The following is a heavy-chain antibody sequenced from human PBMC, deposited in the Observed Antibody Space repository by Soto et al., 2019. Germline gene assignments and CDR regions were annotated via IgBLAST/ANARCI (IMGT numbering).Heavy chain of an antibody. D-gene: IGHD3-10*01. CDR2: ISYDGSKK. CDR3: AKVRDAFHTIDH. CDR1: GFTFSGSG. J-gene: IGHJ1*01. Sequence: GGSLRLSCAASGFTFSGSGFHWVRQIPGTGLEWVALISYDGSKKLYADSVKGRFSISRDDSKNTLYLQMGRLRAEDTAVYYCAKVRDAFHTIDHWGQGTLVTVSS. V-gene: IGHV3-33*06.